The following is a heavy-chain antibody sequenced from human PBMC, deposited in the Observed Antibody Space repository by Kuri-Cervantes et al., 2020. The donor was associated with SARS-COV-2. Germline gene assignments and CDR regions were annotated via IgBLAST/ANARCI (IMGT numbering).Heavy chain of an antibody. D-gene: IGHD6-19*01. V-gene: IGHV1-46*01. Sequence: ASVKVSCKVSGYTLTELSMHWVRQAPGQGLEWMGIINPSGGSTSYAQKFQGRVTMTRDTSTSTVYMELSSLRSEDTAVYYCARESWGVAVAEMRIDYWGQGTLVTVSS. CDR2: INPSGGST. J-gene: IGHJ4*02. CDR3: ARESWGVAVAEMRIDY. CDR1: GYTLTELS.